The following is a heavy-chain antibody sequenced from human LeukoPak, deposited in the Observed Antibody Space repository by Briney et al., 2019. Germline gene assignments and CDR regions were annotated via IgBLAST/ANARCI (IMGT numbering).Heavy chain of an antibody. CDR1: GYTFTGYY. D-gene: IGHD2-21*01. J-gene: IGHJ4*02. Sequence: ASVKVSCKASGYTFTGYYMHWVRLAPGQGLEWMGWINPNSGGTNYAQKFQGRVTLTRDTSITTVYMELSRLTSDDTAIFYCAVAPGDYWGQGTLVTVSS. CDR2: INPNSGGT. CDR3: AVAPGDY. V-gene: IGHV1-2*02.